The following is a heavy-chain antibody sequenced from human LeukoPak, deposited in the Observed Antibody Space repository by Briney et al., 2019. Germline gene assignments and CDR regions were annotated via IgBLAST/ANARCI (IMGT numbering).Heavy chain of an antibody. Sequence: GGSLRLSCAASGFTFRKHGMNWVRQAPGKGLEWVSGISPSGDVTYYADSVKGRFTISRDNSKNTLYLEVISLTAEDTAVYYCAKDDAWIRFGEWSQGTLVTVSS. CDR3: AKDDAWIRFGE. V-gene: IGHV3-23*01. CDR2: ISPSGDVT. D-gene: IGHD3-10*01. CDR1: GFTFRKHG. J-gene: IGHJ4*02.